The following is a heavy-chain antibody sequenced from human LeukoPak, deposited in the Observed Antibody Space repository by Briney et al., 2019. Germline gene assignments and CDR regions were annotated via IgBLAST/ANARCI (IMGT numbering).Heavy chain of an antibody. CDR2: IRGSGRST. Sequence: GASLTLSCAASGLIFSIYSMSWARHAPRKGLECVSSIRGSGRSTYYADSVESRFTLSREKSKNTLYLQMNNLRAEATAVYYCVKALEPYDDYVWGSYRSPSGVYYSGMDAWRQGTTVVVSS. CDR3: VKALEPYDDYVWGSYRSPSGVYYSGMDA. D-gene: IGHD3-16*02. V-gene: IGHV3-23*01. CDR1: GLIFSIYS. J-gene: IGHJ6*01.